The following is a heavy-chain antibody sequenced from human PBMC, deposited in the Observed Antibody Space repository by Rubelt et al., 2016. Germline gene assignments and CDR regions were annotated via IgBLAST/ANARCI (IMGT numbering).Heavy chain of an antibody. D-gene: IGHD6-6*01. J-gene: IGHJ5*02. CDR1: GYTFTSYA. V-gene: IGHV7-4-1*02. CDR2: INTNTGNP. Sequence: QVQLVQSGSELKKPGASVKVSCKASGYTFTSYAMNWVRQAPGQGLEWMGWINTNTGNPTYAEGFTGRFVSSLDTSARTAYLQISSLKAEDTAVSYCARVIAAREDYNWFDPWGQGTLVTVSS. CDR3: ARVIAAREDYNWFDP.